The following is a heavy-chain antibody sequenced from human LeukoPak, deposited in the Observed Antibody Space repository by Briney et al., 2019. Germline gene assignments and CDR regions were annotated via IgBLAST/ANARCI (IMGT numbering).Heavy chain of an antibody. CDR2: ISYDGSNK. CDR3: ARDWGQWYCSSTSCSNWFDP. Sequence: PGGSLRLSCAASGFTFSSYAMHWVRQAPGKGLEWVAVISYDGSNKYYADSVKGRFTISRDNSKTTLYLQMNSLRAEDTAVYYCARDWGQWYCSSTSCSNWFDPWGQGTPVTVSS. J-gene: IGHJ5*02. CDR1: GFTFSSYA. V-gene: IGHV3-30-3*01. D-gene: IGHD2-2*01.